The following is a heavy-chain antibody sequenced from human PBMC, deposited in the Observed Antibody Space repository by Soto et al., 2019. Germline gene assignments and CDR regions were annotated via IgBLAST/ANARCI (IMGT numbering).Heavy chain of an antibody. CDR2: IYYSGST. CDR1: GGSISSYY. V-gene: IGHV4-59*01. Sequence: NPSETLSLTCTVSGGSISSYYWSWIRQPPGKGLEWIGYIYYSGSTNYNPSLKSRVTISVDTSKNQFSLKLSSVTAADTAVYYCARVYDSSGYYPRWFDPWGQGTLVTVSS. CDR3: ARVYDSSGYYPRWFDP. J-gene: IGHJ5*02. D-gene: IGHD3-22*01.